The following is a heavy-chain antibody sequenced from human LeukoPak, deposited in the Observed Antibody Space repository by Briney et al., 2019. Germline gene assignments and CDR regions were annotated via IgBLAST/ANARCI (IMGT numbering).Heavy chain of an antibody. CDR2: IIPIFGTA. J-gene: IGHJ6*03. CDR1: GYTFTGYY. V-gene: IGHV1-69*06. D-gene: IGHD2-8*01. Sequence: SVKVSCKASGYTFTGYYMHWVRQAPGQGLEWVGGIIPIFGTANYAQKFQGRVTITADKSTSTAYMELSSLRSEDTAVYYCASQARSNGVCYTSAPDYCYYYMDVWGKGTTVTVSS. CDR3: ASQARSNGVCYTSAPDYCYYYMDV.